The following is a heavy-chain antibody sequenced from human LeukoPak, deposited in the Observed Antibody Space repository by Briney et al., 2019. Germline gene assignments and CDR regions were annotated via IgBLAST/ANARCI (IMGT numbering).Heavy chain of an antibody. Sequence: GRSLRLSCAASGFTFSSYGMHWVRQAPGKGLEWVAVISYDGSNKYYADSVKGRFTISRDNSKNTLYLQMNSLRAEDTAVYYCAKDGSYSSGGTTYDYWGQGTLVTVSS. V-gene: IGHV3-30*18. CDR3: AKDGSYSSGGTTYDY. J-gene: IGHJ4*02. D-gene: IGHD6-19*01. CDR2: ISYDGSNK. CDR1: GFTFSSYG.